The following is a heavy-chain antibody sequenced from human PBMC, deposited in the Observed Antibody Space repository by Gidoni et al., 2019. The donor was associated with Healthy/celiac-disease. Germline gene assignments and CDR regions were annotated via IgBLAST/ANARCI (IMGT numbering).Heavy chain of an antibody. CDR3: ARQYYDILTRPALGSSFDI. CDR1: GGSISRSIYY. D-gene: IGHD3-9*01. V-gene: IGHV4-39*01. Sequence: QLQLQESGLGLVKHSETLSLTCTVSGGSISRSIYYWGWIRQPPGKGLEWIASLYYSGSTYYNPSLKSRVTISVDTSKNQFSLKLSSVTAADTAVYYCARQYYDILTRPALGSSFDIWGQGTMVTVSS. CDR2: LYYSGST. J-gene: IGHJ3*02.